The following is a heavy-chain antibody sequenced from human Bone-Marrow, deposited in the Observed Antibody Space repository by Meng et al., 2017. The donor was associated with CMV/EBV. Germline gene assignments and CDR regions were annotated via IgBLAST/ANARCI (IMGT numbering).Heavy chain of an antibody. CDR3: ARDRFQGYSYGLIDY. J-gene: IGHJ4*02. CDR2: ISFDGSNK. Sequence: GESLKISCAASGFTFSNYAVHWVRQAPGKGLEWVAIISFDGSNKYYADSVKGRFTISRDNSKSTLYLQMNSLRVEDTAVYYCARDRFQGYSYGLIDYWGQGTLVTFSS. V-gene: IGHV3-30-3*01. CDR1: GFTFSNYA. D-gene: IGHD5-18*01.